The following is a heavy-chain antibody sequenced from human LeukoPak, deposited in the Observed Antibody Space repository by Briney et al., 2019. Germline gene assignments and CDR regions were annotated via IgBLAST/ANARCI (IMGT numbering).Heavy chain of an antibody. J-gene: IGHJ4*02. D-gene: IGHD3-22*01. Sequence: PGGSLRLSCAASGFTFSSYSMNWARQAPGKGLEWVSYISSSSSTIYYADSVKGRFTISRDNSKNTLYLQMNSLGAEDTAVYYCARDLIQFAHYYDSSGSISLGYWGQGTLVTVSS. CDR2: ISSSSSTI. CDR3: ARDLIQFAHYYDSSGSISLGY. CDR1: GFTFSSYS. V-gene: IGHV3-48*01.